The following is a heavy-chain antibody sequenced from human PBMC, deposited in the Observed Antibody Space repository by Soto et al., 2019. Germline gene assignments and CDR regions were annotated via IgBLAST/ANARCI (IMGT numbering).Heavy chain of an antibody. J-gene: IGHJ5*02. Sequence: QVQLVQSGAEVKKPGSSVKVSCKASGGTFSSYAISWVRQAPGQGLEWMGGIIPIFGTANYAQKFQGRVTITADESTSTAYMELSSLRSEATAVYYCARRIAAADTLLNWFDPWGQGTLVTVSS. CDR2: IIPIFGTA. D-gene: IGHD6-13*01. CDR1: GGTFSSYA. V-gene: IGHV1-69*12. CDR3: ARRIAAADTLLNWFDP.